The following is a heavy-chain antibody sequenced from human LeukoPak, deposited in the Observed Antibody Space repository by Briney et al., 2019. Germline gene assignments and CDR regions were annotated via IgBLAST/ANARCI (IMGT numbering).Heavy chain of an antibody. CDR1: GFTFSSNS. Sequence: PGGSLRLSCAASGFTFSSNSMNWVRQAPGKGLEWFSYIGWSSHIYYADSVKGRFTISRDNAKNSLYLQMNSLRAEDTAVYYCAREQNRAFHVWGQGTVVTVSS. J-gene: IGHJ3*01. CDR2: IGWSSHI. CDR3: AREQNRAFHV. V-gene: IGHV3-48*01. D-gene: IGHD1-14*01.